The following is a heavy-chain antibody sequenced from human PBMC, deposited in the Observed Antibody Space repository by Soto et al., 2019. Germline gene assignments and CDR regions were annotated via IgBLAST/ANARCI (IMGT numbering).Heavy chain of an antibody. CDR2: IKQDGSEK. CDR3: ARGAQRDWGIYYFDY. Sequence: GGSLRLSCAASGFTFSSYWMSWVRQAPGKGLEWVANIKQDGSEKYYVDSVKGRFTISRDNAKNSLYLQMNSLRAEDTAVYYCARGAQRDWGIYYFDYWGQGTLVTVSS. D-gene: IGHD3-16*01. J-gene: IGHJ4*02. V-gene: IGHV3-7*03. CDR1: GFTFSSYW.